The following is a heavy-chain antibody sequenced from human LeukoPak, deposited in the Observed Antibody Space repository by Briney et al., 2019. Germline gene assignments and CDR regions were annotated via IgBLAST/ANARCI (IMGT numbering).Heavy chain of an antibody. V-gene: IGHV1-18*01. Sequence: GASVKVSCKASGYTFTSYGISWVRQAPGQGLEWMGWIIAYNGNTNYAQKLHGRVTMTTDTSTITTSIELRSLRTDYTPVYYSARSGIADRDYYYYRDVWGKGTPVTVSS. D-gene: IGHD6-6*01. CDR1: GYTFTSYG. J-gene: IGHJ6*03. CDR3: ARSGIADRDYYYYRDV. CDR2: IIAYNGNT.